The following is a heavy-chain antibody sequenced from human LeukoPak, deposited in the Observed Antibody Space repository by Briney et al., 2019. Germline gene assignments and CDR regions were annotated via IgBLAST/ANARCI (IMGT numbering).Heavy chain of an antibody. Sequence: GGSLRLSCAASGFTFSSYIMDWVRQAPGKGLEWVANIKQDGSEKYYVDSVKGRFTISRDNAKNSLYLQMNSLRAEDTAVYYCARWAPPRVVPAAIYYFDYWGQGTLVTVSS. J-gene: IGHJ4*02. CDR2: IKQDGSEK. CDR3: ARWAPPRVVPAAIYYFDY. CDR1: GFTFSSYI. D-gene: IGHD2-2*02. V-gene: IGHV3-7*01.